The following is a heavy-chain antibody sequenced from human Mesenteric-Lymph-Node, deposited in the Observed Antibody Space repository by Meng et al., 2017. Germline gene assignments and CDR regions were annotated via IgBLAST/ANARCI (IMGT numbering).Heavy chain of an antibody. J-gene: IGHJ4*02. Sequence: VQPKRCGEWVKKRACSGQVSCKASGGTFSSAATNWVRLGPGQGLEWMGMIIPIFGATNYAQKFQGRLTITADKSTSTAYMELSSLTSEGTAVYYCARDWDEAAAGRFDYWGQGTLVTVSS. CDR3: ARDWDEAAAGRFDY. V-gene: IGHV1-69*06. CDR1: GGTFSSAA. D-gene: IGHD6-13*01. CDR2: IIPIFGAT.